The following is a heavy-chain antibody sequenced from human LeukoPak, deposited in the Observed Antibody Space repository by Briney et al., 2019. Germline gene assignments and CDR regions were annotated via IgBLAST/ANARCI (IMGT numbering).Heavy chain of an antibody. CDR3: ARRQSYSSYRDS. CDR1: GGSISGYY. Sequence: SETLPLTCTVSGGSISGYYWGWIRQPPGKGLEWIGNIYYSGITYYNPSLKSRVTISVDTSKNQFSLKLSSVTAADTAVYYCARRQSYSSYRDSWGQGTLVTVSS. CDR2: IYYSGIT. J-gene: IGHJ4*02. D-gene: IGHD6-13*01. V-gene: IGHV4-39*01.